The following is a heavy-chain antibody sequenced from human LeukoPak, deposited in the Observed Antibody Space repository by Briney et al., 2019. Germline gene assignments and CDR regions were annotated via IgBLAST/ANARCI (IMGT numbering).Heavy chain of an antibody. CDR1: GFTFSSYA. V-gene: IGHV3-23*01. Sequence: PGGSLRLSCAASGFTFSSYAMSWVRQAPGKGLEWVSGISGGGGSTYYADSVKGRFTISRDNSKNTLYLQMNSLRAEDTAVYYCAKDFSKVVVAVTALYYFNYWGQGTLVTVSS. CDR2: ISGGGGST. D-gene: IGHD2-15*01. J-gene: IGHJ4*02. CDR3: AKDFSKVVVAVTALYYFNY.